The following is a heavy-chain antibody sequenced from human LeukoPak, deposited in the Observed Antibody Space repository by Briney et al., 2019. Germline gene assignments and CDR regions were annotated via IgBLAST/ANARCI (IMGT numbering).Heavy chain of an antibody. CDR2: IYSDGST. Sequence: GGSLRLPCAASGFTVSGTYMSWVRQPPGKGLEWVSVIYSDGSTYYADSVKGRFTLSRDNSKNTLFLQMKNLRAEDTAVYFCARDCCSSSFASDYWGQGTPVTVSS. CDR3: ARDCCSSSFASDY. V-gene: IGHV3-66*01. D-gene: IGHD6-6*01. J-gene: IGHJ4*02. CDR1: GFTVSGTY.